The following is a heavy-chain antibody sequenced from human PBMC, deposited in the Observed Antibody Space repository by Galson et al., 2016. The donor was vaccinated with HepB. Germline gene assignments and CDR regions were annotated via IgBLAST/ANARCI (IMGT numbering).Heavy chain of an antibody. CDR3: AKRHEYCPPVGCSVDS. J-gene: IGHJ4*02. Sequence: SLRLSCAASGFTFSSRGMHWVRQAPGKGLEWVAADSMDGRRKFYADSVKGRFTISRDNSNNMLFLQMSSLRADDTAVYYCAKRHEYCPPVGCSVDSWGQGTLVSVSS. CDR1: GFTFSSRG. D-gene: IGHD2/OR15-2a*01. V-gene: IGHV3-30*18. CDR2: DSMDGRRK.